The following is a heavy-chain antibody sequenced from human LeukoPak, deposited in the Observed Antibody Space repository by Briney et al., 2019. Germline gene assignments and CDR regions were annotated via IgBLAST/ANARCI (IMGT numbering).Heavy chain of an antibody. CDR3: AMRIAAAGTPFDY. D-gene: IGHD6-13*01. V-gene: IGHV4-34*01. J-gene: IGHJ4*02. CDR2: INHSGST. CDR1: GESFSGYY. Sequence: SETLSLTCAVYGESFSGYYWSWIRQPPGKGLEWIGEINHSGSTNYNPSLKSRVTISVDTSKSQFSLKLSSVTAADTAVYYCAMRIAAAGTPFDYWGQGTLVTVSS.